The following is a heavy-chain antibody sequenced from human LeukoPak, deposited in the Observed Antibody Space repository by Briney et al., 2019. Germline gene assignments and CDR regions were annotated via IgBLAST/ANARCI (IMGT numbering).Heavy chain of an antibody. CDR3: ARGKTMEWLLYRYWFDP. CDR1: GGSISSSSYY. V-gene: IGHV4-39*01. J-gene: IGHJ5*02. Sequence: ASETLSLTCTVSGGSISSSSYYWGWIRQPPGKGLEWIGSIYYSGSTYYNPSLKSRVTISVDTSKNQFSLKLSSVTAADTAVYYCARGKTMEWLLYRYWFDPWGQGTLVTVSS. D-gene: IGHD3-3*01. CDR2: IYYSGST.